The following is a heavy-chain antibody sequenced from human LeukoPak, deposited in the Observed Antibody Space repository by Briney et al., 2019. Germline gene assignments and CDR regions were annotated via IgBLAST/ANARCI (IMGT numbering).Heavy chain of an antibody. V-gene: IGHV4-59*01. CDR3: ARGETTVTTFDY. CDR1: GGSISSYY. D-gene: IGHD4-17*01. Sequence: SETLSLTCTVSGGSISSYYWSWIRQPPGKGLEWIGYIYYSGSTNYNPSLKSRVTISVDTSKNQFSLKLSSVTAADTAVYYCARGETTVTTFDYWDQGTLVTVSS. CDR2: IYYSGST. J-gene: IGHJ4*02.